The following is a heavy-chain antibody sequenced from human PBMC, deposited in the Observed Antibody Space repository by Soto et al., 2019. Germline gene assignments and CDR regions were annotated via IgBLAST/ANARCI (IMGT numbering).Heavy chain of an antibody. Sequence: SETLSLTCTVSGGSISSYYWSWIRQPPGKGLEWIGYIYYSGSTNYNPSLKSRVTISVDTSKNQFSLKLSSVTAADTAVYYCARLSHYYYMDVWGKGTTVTVSS. J-gene: IGHJ6*03. CDR3: ARLSHYYYMDV. V-gene: IGHV4-59*08. CDR2: IYYSGST. CDR1: GGSISSYY.